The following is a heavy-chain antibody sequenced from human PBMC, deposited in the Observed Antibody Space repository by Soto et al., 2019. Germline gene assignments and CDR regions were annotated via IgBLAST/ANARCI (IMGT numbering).Heavy chain of an antibody. CDR2: IIPIFGTA. D-gene: IGHD3-3*01. J-gene: IGHJ6*02. V-gene: IGHV1-69*13. CDR1: GGTFSSYA. Sequence: GASVKVSCKASGGTFSSYAISWVRQAPGQGLEWMGGIIPIFGTANYAQKFQGRVTITADESTSTAYMELSSLRSEDTAVYYCARGIHQGWSGYHSIGYYYYGMDVWGQGTTVTVSS. CDR3: ARGIHQGWSGYHSIGYYYYGMDV.